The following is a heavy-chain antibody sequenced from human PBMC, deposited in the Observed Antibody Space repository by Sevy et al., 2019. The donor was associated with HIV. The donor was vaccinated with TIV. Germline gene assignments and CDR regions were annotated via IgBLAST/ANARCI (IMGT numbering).Heavy chain of an antibody. CDR2: IYYSGRT. Sequence: SETLSLTCAVSGYSISSSNWWGWIRQPPGKGLEWIGYIYYSGRTYHNPSLKSRVSMSVDMSKNQFSLKLSSVTAVDTAVYYCARNRVRSSGRRLEAFDIWGQGTMVTVSS. D-gene: IGHD3-22*01. J-gene: IGHJ3*02. CDR3: ARNRVRSSGRRLEAFDI. CDR1: GYSISSSNW. V-gene: IGHV4-28*01.